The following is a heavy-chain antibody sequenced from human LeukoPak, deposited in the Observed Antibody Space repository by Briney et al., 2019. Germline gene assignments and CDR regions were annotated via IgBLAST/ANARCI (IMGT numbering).Heavy chain of an antibody. J-gene: IGHJ4*02. CDR2: IYTSGST. D-gene: IGHD3-22*01. Sequence: SETLSLTCTVSGDSISGFYWSWIRQAAGKGLEWIGHIYTSGSTNYNPSLKSRVTMSVDMSKNQFSLKLRSVTAADTAVYYCARDRNYYDSSGYFYWGQGTLVTVSS. CDR3: ARDRNYYDSSGYFY. CDR1: GDSISGFY. V-gene: IGHV4-4*07.